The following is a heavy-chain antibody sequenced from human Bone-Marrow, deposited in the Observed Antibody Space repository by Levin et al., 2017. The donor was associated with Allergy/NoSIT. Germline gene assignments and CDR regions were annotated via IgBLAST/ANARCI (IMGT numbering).Heavy chain of an antibody. J-gene: IGHJ4*02. CDR1: GVTVSNNY. Sequence: ETLSLTCAASGVTVSNNYMTWVRQPPGKGLELVSLIYSGGGTHYADSVKGRFIISRDSSKNTVYLQMNSVRTEDTAVYYCARNRPETANGYWGQGTLVTVSS. CDR3: ARNRPETANGY. CDR2: IYSGGGT. V-gene: IGHV3-66*01. D-gene: IGHD1-14*01.